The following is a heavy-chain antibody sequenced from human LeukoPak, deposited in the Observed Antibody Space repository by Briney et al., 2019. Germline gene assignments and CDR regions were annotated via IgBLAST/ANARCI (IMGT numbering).Heavy chain of an antibody. D-gene: IGHD1-14*01. Sequence: ASVKVSCKASEGTFSSYAISWVRQAPGQGLEWMGGIIPIFGTANYAQKFQGRVTITTDESTSTAYMELSSLRSEDTAVYYCARLNNHYYHAWFDPWGQGTLVTVSS. V-gene: IGHV1-69*05. CDR3: ARLNNHYYHAWFDP. CDR1: EGTFSSYA. J-gene: IGHJ5*02. CDR2: IIPIFGTA.